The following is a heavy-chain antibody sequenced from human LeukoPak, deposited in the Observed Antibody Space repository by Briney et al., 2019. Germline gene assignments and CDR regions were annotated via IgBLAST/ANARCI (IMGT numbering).Heavy chain of an antibody. CDR3: ARDSKYNWNDVGHWFDP. CDR1: GYTFTGYY. CDR2: INPNSGGT. Sequence: ASVKVSCKASGYTFTGYYMHWVRQAPGQGLEWMGWINPNSGGTNYAQKFQGRVTMTRDTSISTAYMELSRLRSDDTAVYYCARDSKYNWNDVGHWFDPWGQGTLVTVSS. V-gene: IGHV1-2*02. J-gene: IGHJ5*02. D-gene: IGHD1-1*01.